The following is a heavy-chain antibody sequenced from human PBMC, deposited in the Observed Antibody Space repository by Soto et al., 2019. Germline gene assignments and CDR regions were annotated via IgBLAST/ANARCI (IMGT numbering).Heavy chain of an antibody. CDR1: GFTFTHYR. CDR2: INSDGARI. CDR3: ARAGDWNYVPDF. J-gene: IGHJ4*02. Sequence: EVQLVASGGGFVQPGGSLRLSCAASGFTFTHYRIHWVRQPPGKGLEWVGRINSDGARIEYGDSVKGRFTISRDNAHNMVFLQMNSLTDEDSGVYFCARAGDWNYVPDFWGQGTLVTVSS. D-gene: IGHD1-1*01. V-gene: IGHV3-74*03.